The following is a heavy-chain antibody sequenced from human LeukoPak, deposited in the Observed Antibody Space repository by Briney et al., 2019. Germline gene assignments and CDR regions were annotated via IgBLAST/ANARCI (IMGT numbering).Heavy chain of an antibody. J-gene: IGHJ4*02. CDR1: GFTFSNYD. CDR3: ARSIPYGTTWYGRSDY. D-gene: IGHD6-13*01. Sequence: GGSLRLSCEASGFTFSNYDMHWVRQAPGKGLEWVANIKPDGTTKFYVDSVKGRFTISRDNALNSLYLQMNSLRAEDTAIYYCARSIPYGTTWYGRSDYWGQGTLVTVSS. V-gene: IGHV3-7*03. CDR2: IKPDGTTK.